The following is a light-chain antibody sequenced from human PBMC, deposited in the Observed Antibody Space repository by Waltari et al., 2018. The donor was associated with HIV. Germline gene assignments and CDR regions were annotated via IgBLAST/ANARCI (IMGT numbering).Light chain of an antibody. V-gene: IGLV1-44*01. CDR1: TSNIGTNP. Sequence: QSVLTQPPSASGAPGHRVIISCSGSTSNIGTNPIIWYQHLPGTAPRLLIEDNNQRPSGVPDRFSGAKSGTSGSLAISGLQSEDESDYYCATWDDTQNGWVFGAGTKLTAL. CDR2: DNN. J-gene: IGLJ3*02. CDR3: ATWDDTQNGWV.